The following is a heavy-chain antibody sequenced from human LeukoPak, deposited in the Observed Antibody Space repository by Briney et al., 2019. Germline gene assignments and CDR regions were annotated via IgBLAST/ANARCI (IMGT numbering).Heavy chain of an antibody. Sequence: PGGSLRLSCVASGFTLSSYAMSWVRQAPGKGLEWVSAISSSNGGTYYADSVMGRFTISRDNSRNTLFLQVNSLRADDTAVYYCAKGYYYYYYMDVWGKGTTVTVSS. CDR3: AKGYYYYYYMDV. CDR1: GFTLSSYA. CDR2: ISSSNGGT. J-gene: IGHJ6*03. V-gene: IGHV3-23*01.